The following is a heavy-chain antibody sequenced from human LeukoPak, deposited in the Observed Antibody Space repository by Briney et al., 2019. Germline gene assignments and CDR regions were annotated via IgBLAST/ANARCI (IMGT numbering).Heavy chain of an antibody. J-gene: IGHJ4*02. Sequence: GGSLRLSCSTSGFTFSNAWMTWVRQAPGKGLKWVGLIKRKTDGGTTDHAAPVKGRFTVSRDDSINTLYLQMNSLKTDDTGVYYCTTAVRITGFDSWGQGALVTVSS. D-gene: IGHD3-16*01. CDR1: GFTFSNAW. CDR3: TTAVRITGFDS. CDR2: IKRKTDGGTT. V-gene: IGHV3-15*01.